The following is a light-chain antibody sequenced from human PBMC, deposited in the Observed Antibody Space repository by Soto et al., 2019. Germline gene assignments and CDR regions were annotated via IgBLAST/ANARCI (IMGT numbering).Light chain of an antibody. J-gene: IGKJ1*01. CDR3: QQYSHYWT. CDR2: DAS. CDR1: QGISSY. V-gene: IGKV1-9*01. Sequence: DIQLTQFPSFLSASVGARVTITCRASQGISSYLAWYQQGPGKAPKLLIYDASTLESGVPSRFTGSGSGTEFTLTISSLQPDDFASYYCQQYSHYWTFGQGTKVDIK.